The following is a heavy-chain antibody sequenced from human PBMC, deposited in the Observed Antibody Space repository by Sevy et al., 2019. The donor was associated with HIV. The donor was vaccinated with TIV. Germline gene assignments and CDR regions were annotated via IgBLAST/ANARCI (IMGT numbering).Heavy chain of an antibody. CDR2: ISGSGGST. Sequence: GGSLRLSCAASGFTFSSYAMSWVRQAPGKGLEWVSAISGSGGSTYYADSVKGRFTISRDNSKNTLYLQMSSLRAEDTAVYYCVKPLIVVVVAASFDYWGQGTLVTVSS. V-gene: IGHV3-23*01. CDR3: VKPLIVVVVAASFDY. J-gene: IGHJ4*02. CDR1: GFTFSSYA. D-gene: IGHD2-15*01.